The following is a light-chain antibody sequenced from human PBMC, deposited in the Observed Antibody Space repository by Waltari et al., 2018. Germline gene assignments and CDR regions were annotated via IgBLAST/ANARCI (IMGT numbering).Light chain of an antibody. CDR2: DVS. Sequence: QSALTPPCPVSQSPGPLTTIFCTGHSSDVGGYNYFPWYQQHPGKAPKLMIYDVSKRPSGVPDRFSGSKSGNTASLTISGLQAEDEADYYCCSYAGSYTLGVFGTGTKVTVL. CDR3: CSYAGSYTLGV. CDR1: SSDVGGYNY. J-gene: IGLJ1*01. V-gene: IGLV2-11*01.